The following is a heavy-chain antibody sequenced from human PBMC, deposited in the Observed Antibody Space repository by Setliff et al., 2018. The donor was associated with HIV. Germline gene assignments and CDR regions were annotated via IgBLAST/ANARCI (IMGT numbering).Heavy chain of an antibody. J-gene: IGHJ6*03. CDR1: GYIFNTSW. CDR3: ARHAGPRNFWSGYSSGMDV. V-gene: IGHV5-51*01. Sequence: GESLKISCKASGYIFNTSWIGWVRQKPGKGLEWMDFMFPGDSDTRYGPSFQGQVTISADTSISTAYLQWSSLRASDTAMYYCARHAGPRNFWSGYSSGMDVWGKGTTVTVSS. CDR2: MFPGDSDT. D-gene: IGHD3-3*01.